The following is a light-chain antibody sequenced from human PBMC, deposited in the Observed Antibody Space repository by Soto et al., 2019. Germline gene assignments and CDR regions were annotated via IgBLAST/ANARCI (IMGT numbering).Light chain of an antibody. CDR2: DVS. Sequence: EIVMTQSPATLSVSPGERAPLYCRAGQGVTTNFAWYQQKSGQSPRLLIYDVSIRATGVQARLSGTGSETDVTHAISGLQSEDSAVYFCHQYNHWPFSFGQGTRVEIK. CDR1: QGVTTN. J-gene: IGKJ5*01. V-gene: IGKV3-15*01. CDR3: HQYNHWPFS.